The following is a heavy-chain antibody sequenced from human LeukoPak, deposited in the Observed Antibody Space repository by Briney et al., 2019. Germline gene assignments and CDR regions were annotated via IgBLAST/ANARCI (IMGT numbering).Heavy chain of an antibody. J-gene: IGHJ4*02. Sequence: SETLSLTCAVYGGSSSGYYWSWIRQPPGKGLEWIGEINHSGSTNYNPSLKSRVTISVDTSKNQFSLKLGSVTAADTAVYYCARGSVGSGWAFDYWGQGTLVTVSS. V-gene: IGHV4-34*01. CDR3: ARGSVGSGWAFDY. D-gene: IGHD6-19*01. CDR1: GGSSSGYY. CDR2: INHSGST.